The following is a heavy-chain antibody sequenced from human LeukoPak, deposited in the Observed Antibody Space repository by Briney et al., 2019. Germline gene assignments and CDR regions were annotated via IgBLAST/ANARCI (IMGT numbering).Heavy chain of an antibody. Sequence: PGGSLRLSCAASGLTFSSYAMSWVRQAPGKGLEWVSSICGNNNGTYYADSVKGRFTISRDNSKNTLYLQMNSLRAEDTAVYYCARHVTSIVATIWDYWGQGTLVTVSS. J-gene: IGHJ4*02. V-gene: IGHV3-23*01. CDR3: ARHVTSIVATIWDY. CDR2: ICGNNNGT. CDR1: GLTFSSYA. D-gene: IGHD5-12*01.